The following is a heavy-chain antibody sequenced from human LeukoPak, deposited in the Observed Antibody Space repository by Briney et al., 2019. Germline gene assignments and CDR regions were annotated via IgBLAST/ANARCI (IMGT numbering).Heavy chain of an antibody. V-gene: IGHV3-23*01. CDR2: ISGSGGST. CDR1: GFTFSSYA. Sequence: GGTLRLSCAASGFTFSSYAMSWVRQAPGKGLEWVSAISGSGGSTYYADSVKGRFTISRDNSKNTLYLQMNSLRAEDTAVYYCAGGTRGYSYGQESWFDPWGQGTLVTVSS. D-gene: IGHD5-18*01. CDR3: AGGTRGYSYGQESWFDP. J-gene: IGHJ5*02.